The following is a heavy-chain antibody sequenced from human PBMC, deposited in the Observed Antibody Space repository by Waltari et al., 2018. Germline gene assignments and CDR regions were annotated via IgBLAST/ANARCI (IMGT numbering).Heavy chain of an antibody. CDR2: IYHDGRP. V-gene: IGHV4-4*02. J-gene: IGHJ4*02. CDR1: GGSISSSNW. CDR3: ARGMGLYCSGGSCYQFDY. D-gene: IGHD2-15*01. Sequence: QVQLQESGPGLVKPSGTLSLTCAVSGGSISSSNWWSWVRQPPGKGLEWFGEIYHDGRPNYNPTLKSRVTKSVDKSKNQFSLMLSSVTAADTAVYYCARGMGLYCSGGSCYQFDYWGQGTLVTVSS.